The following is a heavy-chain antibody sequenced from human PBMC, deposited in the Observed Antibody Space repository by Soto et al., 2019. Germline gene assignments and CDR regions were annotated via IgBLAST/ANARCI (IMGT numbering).Heavy chain of an antibody. Sequence: SETLSLTCTVSGGSISSYYWNWIRQPPGKGLEWIGYIYYSGSTKYNPSLKSRVTISVDTSKNQFSLKLSSVTAADTAVYYCARDRLANWFDPWGQGTLVTAPQ. J-gene: IGHJ5*02. CDR3: ARDRLANWFDP. CDR2: IYYSGST. V-gene: IGHV4-59*01. CDR1: GGSISSYY. D-gene: IGHD3-9*01.